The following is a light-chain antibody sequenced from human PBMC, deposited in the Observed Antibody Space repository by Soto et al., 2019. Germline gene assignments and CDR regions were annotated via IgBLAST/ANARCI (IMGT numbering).Light chain of an antibody. Sequence: DIVMTQSPDSLVVPLGERATIHCKATQSLLFSSKNLNYLSWYQQKPGQPPRLLIYWASTRDFGVPDRLSGSGSGTDFSLTISSLQAEDVAVYYCQEYYSTPLTFGGGTRLEIK. CDR3: QEYYSTPLT. CDR1: QSLLFSSKNLNY. CDR2: WAS. V-gene: IGKV4-1*01. J-gene: IGKJ4*01.